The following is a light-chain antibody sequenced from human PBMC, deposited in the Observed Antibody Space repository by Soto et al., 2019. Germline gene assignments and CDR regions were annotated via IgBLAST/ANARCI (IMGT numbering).Light chain of an antibody. J-gene: IGKJ2*01. CDR1: QSISND. CDR2: AAS. Sequence: DIQMTQSPSSLSASVGDTVTITCRASQSISNDLYWYQQKPGKAPKLLIYAASTLQGGVPSRFSGSGSGTDVTLTISSLPPEDFATYYCQQSYSTPPYTFGQGTRLEIK. CDR3: QQSYSTPPYT. V-gene: IGKV1-39*01.